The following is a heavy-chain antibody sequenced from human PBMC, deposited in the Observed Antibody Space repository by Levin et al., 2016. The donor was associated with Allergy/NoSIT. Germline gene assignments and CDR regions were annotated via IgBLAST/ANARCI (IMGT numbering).Heavy chain of an antibody. V-gene: IGHV4-39*01. CDR2: VYYSGST. Sequence: SETLSLTCSVSGGSISSGDYYWGWIRQAPGKGLEWIGSVYYSGSTHYNPSFRSRVTISVDTSGNQFSLRLSSLTAADTAMYYCARNLTSIGGAFGVWGQGTMVTVSS. D-gene: IGHD2-21*02. J-gene: IGHJ3*01. CDR1: GGSISSGDYY. CDR3: ARNLTSIGGAFGV.